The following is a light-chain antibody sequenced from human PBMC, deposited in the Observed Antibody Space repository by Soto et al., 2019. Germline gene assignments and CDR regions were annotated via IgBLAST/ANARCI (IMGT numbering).Light chain of an antibody. V-gene: IGLV2-14*01. CDR3: TSYTSSNTPV. CDR1: SSDVGGYNY. CDR2: EVN. J-gene: IGLJ3*02. Sequence: QSALTQPASVSGSPGQSITISCTGTSSDVGGYNYVSWYQQHPGKAPKLMIYEVNNRPSGVSNRFSGSKSGNTASLTISGLQAEDEADYYCTSYTSSNTPVFGGGTKLTLL.